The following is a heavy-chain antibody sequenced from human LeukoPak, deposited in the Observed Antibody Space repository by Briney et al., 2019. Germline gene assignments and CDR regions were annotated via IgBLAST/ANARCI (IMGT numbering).Heavy chain of an antibody. D-gene: IGHD3-10*01. J-gene: IGHJ4*02. CDR1: GFSFNSYA. CDR3: AKGEGSAGISSLLDY. CDR2: ISGSGAGT. V-gene: IGHV3-23*01. Sequence: GGSLRLSCAASGFSFNSYAMNWVRQAPGKGLEWVSVISGSGAGTYYADSVKGRLTISRDNSKNTLYLQMNSLRAEDTSVDYRAKGEGSAGISSLLDYWGQGTLVTVSS.